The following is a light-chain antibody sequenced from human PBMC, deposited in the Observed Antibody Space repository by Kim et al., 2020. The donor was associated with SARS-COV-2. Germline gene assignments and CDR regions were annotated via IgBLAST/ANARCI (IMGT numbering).Light chain of an antibody. J-gene: IGKJ4*01. Sequence: ASEGDRVTITCRASQSIGSWLAWYQQKPGKAPKLLIYQASSLESGVPSGFSGSGSGTEFTLTISSLQPDDFATYYCQQYDSYPLTFGGGTKVDIK. CDR3: QQYDSYPLT. V-gene: IGKV1-5*03. CDR1: QSIGSW. CDR2: QAS.